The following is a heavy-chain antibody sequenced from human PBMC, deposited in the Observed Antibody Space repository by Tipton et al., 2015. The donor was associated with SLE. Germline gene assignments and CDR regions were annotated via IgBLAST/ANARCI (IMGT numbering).Heavy chain of an antibody. Sequence: TLSLTCTVSGASINSNFWSWIRQSPGKGLEWIGYIYSGGSTKYNPYFESRVTISVDTSKNQFSLKLSSVTAADTAVYYCARDVGGLRWFDPWGQGTLVTVSS. CDR2: IYSGGST. CDR3: ARDVGGLRWFDP. V-gene: IGHV4-59*12. D-gene: IGHD3/OR15-3a*01. CDR1: GASINSNF. J-gene: IGHJ5*02.